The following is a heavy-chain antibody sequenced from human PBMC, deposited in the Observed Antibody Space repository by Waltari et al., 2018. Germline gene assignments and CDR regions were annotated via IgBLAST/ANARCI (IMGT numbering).Heavy chain of an antibody. D-gene: IGHD1-1*01. J-gene: IGHJ4*02. Sequence: QVQLQESGPGLVKPSQTLSLTCPVSGGSISSGSYYWSWIRQPAGKGLEWIGYIYTSGSTNYNPSLKSRVTISVDTSKNQFSLKLSSVTAADTAVYYCARGTTTFDYWGQGTLVTVSS. V-gene: IGHV4-61*09. CDR3: ARGTTTFDY. CDR1: GGSISSGSYY. CDR2: IYTSGST.